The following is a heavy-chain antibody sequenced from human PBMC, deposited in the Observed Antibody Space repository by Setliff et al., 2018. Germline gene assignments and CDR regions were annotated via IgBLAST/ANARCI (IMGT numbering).Heavy chain of an antibody. V-gene: IGHV3-23*01. Sequence: GESLSLSCVASGFTFRYYSMAWVRQVSGKGLEWVAAVIQGGSGLYADSVRGRSTISRDNSKNSLFLQMNNLRVEDTATYYCAKDRVNDGFWDFDSWGQGIVVTVSS. CDR3: AKDRVNDGFWDFDS. CDR1: GFTFRYYS. D-gene: IGHD1-26*01. J-gene: IGHJ4*02. CDR2: VIQGGSG.